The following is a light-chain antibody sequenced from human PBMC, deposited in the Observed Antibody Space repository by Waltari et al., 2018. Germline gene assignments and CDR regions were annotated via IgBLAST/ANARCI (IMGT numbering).Light chain of an antibody. CDR1: QSLTKKY. V-gene: IGKV3-20*01. CDR2: GAS. CDR3: QQYGSSIMYT. J-gene: IGKJ2*01. Sequence: VLTQSPGTLSLSPGERPTLSCRASQSLTKKYLAWYQQNPGQAPRLPIYGASSRAAGVPDRFSGSGSGTDFTLTISRLEPEDFAVYYCQQYGSSIMYTFGQGTKLEIK.